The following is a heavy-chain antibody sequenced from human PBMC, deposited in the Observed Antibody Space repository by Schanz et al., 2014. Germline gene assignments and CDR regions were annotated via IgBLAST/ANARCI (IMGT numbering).Heavy chain of an antibody. CDR1: GFTFSNYD. V-gene: IGHV3-13*05. CDR3: ARGRRGDCRRTSCTYYFDY. CDR2: IGPASDP. D-gene: IGHD2-2*01. Sequence: EVQLVESGGCLVQPGGSLRLSCAASGFTFSNYDMHWVRQAIGKGLEWVSGIGPASDPYYAGSVKGRFTISRENGKNSLYLQMNSLRAGDTAVYYCARGRRGDCRRTSCTYYFDYWGQGTLVPVSS. J-gene: IGHJ4*02.